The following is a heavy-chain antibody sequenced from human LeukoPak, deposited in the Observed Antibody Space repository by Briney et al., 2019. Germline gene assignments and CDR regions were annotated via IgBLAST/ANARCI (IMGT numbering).Heavy chain of an antibody. V-gene: IGHV3-23*01. CDR1: GFTFSSYA. CDR2: ISGSGGST. CDR3: AKNPGYCSSTSCYTRGYFDY. D-gene: IGHD2-2*02. Sequence: PGGSLRLSCAASGFTFSSYAMSWVRQAPGKGLEWVSAISGSGGSTYYADSVKGRFTISRDNSKNTLYLQMNSLRAEDTAVYYCAKNPGYCSSTSCYTRGYFDYWGQGTLVTVS. J-gene: IGHJ4*02.